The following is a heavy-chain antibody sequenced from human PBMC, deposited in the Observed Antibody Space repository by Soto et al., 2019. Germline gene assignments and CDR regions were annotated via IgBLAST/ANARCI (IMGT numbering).Heavy chain of an antibody. CDR1: GFTFSDYY. CDR2: ISSSGSSI. CDR3: ARTEDSLVTILNY. D-gene: IGHD3-22*01. J-gene: IGHJ4*01. Sequence: PGGSLRLSCAASGFTFSDYYMTWIRQAPGKGLEWVSYISSSGSSIYYADSVKGRFTISRDNAQNSLSLRMNSLRAEYTAVYYCARTEDSLVTILNYWGHGT. V-gene: IGHV3-11*01.